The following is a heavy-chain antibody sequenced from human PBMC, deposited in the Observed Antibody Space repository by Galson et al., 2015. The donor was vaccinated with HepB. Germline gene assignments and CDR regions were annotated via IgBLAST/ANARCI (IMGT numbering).Heavy chain of an antibody. CDR3: ARDQLGYCSAKTCYNSHAFDI. D-gene: IGHD2-2*02. CDR2: ITSTSSTI. V-gene: IGHV3-48*02. Sequence: SLRLSCTASGFTFSNDGINWVRQAPGKGLEWVPSITSTSSTIYSTDSVKGRFTVSRANAKNSLYLQMDSLRDEDTAVYYCARDQLGYCSAKTCYNSHAFDIWGRGTMVTVSS. CDR1: GFTFSNDG. J-gene: IGHJ3*02.